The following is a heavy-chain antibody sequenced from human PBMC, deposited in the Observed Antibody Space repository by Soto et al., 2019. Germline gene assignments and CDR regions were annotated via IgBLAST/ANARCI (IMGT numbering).Heavy chain of an antibody. D-gene: IGHD6-6*01. CDR1: GFTFSGSA. Sequence: QLGGPLRLSCAASGFTFSGSAMHWVRQASGKGLEWVGRIRSKANSYATAYAASVKGRFTISRDDSKNTAYLQMNSLKTEDTAVYYCTSLRYSSSSWGQGTLVTVSS. J-gene: IGHJ5*02. CDR3: TSLRYSSSS. V-gene: IGHV3-73*01. CDR2: IRSKANSYAT.